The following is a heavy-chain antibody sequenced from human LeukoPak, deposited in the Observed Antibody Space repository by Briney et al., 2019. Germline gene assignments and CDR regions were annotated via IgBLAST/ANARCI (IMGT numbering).Heavy chain of an antibody. Sequence: GRSLRPSCAASGFTFSSHGMHWVRQAPGKGLEWVAVLWYDGRTKYYAESVKGRFTISRDNSKYTLYLQMNSLRAEDTAVYYCARDYCGGDCYVDYWGQGTLVTVSS. CDR1: GFTFSSHG. D-gene: IGHD2-21*02. V-gene: IGHV3-33*01. CDR2: LWYDGRTK. CDR3: ARDYCGGDCYVDY. J-gene: IGHJ4*02.